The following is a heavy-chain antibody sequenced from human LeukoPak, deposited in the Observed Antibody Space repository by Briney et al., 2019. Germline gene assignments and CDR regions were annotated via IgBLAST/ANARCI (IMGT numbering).Heavy chain of an antibody. V-gene: IGHV4-61*01. J-gene: IGHJ4*02. Sequence: SETLSLTCTVSGGSISSRSYYWSWIRQPPGKGLEWIGYIYYNGRTNYKPSLKSRVTISLDTSKNQFSLSLTSVTAADTAVYYCARQRYCGGDCYHDKYYFDYWGQGTLVSVPS. D-gene: IGHD2-21*02. CDR3: ARQRYCGGDCYHDKYYFDY. CDR1: GGSISSRSYY. CDR2: IYYNGRT.